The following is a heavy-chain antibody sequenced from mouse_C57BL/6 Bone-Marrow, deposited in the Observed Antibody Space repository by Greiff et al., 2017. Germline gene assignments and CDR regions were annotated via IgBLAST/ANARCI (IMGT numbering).Heavy chain of an antibody. Sequence: QVQLQQPGAELVRPGSSVKLSCKASGYTFTSYWMDWVKQRPGQGLEWIGNIYPSDSETHYNQKFKDKATLTVDKSSSTAYMQLSSLTSEDSAVYYCARWRITTVVARDYWGQGTTLTVSS. CDR1: GYTFTSYW. V-gene: IGHV1-61*01. D-gene: IGHD1-1*01. CDR3: ARWRITTVVARDY. CDR2: IYPSDSET. J-gene: IGHJ2*01.